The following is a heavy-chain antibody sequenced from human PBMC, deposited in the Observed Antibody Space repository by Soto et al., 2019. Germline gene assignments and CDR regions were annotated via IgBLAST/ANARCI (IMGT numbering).Heavy chain of an antibody. CDR3: ARDPVATGVHNAFEI. CDR2: INPNSGGT. J-gene: IGHJ3*02. CDR1: GYAFTDSY. V-gene: IGHV1-2*02. Sequence: VQLVQSGAEVRRPGASVTVSCKASGYAFTDSYIHWVRQAPGQGLEWMGWINPNSGGTYFAQSFQGRVAMTRDTSITTAYMELSRLKSDDTAVYYCARDPVATGVHNAFEIWGQGTMVTGSS. D-gene: IGHD1-1*01.